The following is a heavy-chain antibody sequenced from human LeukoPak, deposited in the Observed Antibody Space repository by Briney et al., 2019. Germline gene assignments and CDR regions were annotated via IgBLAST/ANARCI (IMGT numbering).Heavy chain of an antibody. J-gene: IGHJ3*01. Sequence: GGSLRLSCAASGFTFSSYWMSWVREAPGKGLEGVANIKQDGSEKYYVDSVKGRFTISRDNAKNSLYLQMNSLRAEDTAVYYCARGGTYYYDSSGYPLWGQGTMVTVSS. CDR2: IKQDGSEK. CDR1: GFTFSSYW. CDR3: ARGGTYYYDSSGYPL. D-gene: IGHD3-22*01. V-gene: IGHV3-7*01.